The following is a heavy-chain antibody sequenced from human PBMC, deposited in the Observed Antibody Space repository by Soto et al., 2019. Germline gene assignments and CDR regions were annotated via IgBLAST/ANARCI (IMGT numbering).Heavy chain of an antibody. D-gene: IGHD6-6*01. CDR3: ARDRGIAARPGSFDP. Sequence: ASVKVSCKASGYTFTSYYMHWVRQAPGQGLEWMGIINPSGGSTSYAQKFQGRVTMTRDTSTSTVYMELSSLRSEDTAVYYCARDRGIAARPGSFDPSGQGTLVTVFS. V-gene: IGHV1-46*01. CDR2: INPSGGST. J-gene: IGHJ5*02. CDR1: GYTFTSYY.